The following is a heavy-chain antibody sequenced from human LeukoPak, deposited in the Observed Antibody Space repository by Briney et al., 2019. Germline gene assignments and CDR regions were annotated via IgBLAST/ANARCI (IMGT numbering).Heavy chain of an antibody. V-gene: IGHV3-33*06. Sequence: GGSLRLSCAASGFTFSSYGMHWVRQAPGKGLQWVAVIWYDGSNKYYADSVKDRFTISRDNSKNTLYLQMNSLRAEDTAVYYCAKGPVLTCSGGSCYSNAFDIWGQGTMVTVSS. CDR1: GFTFSSYG. CDR3: AKGPVLTCSGGSCYSNAFDI. CDR2: IWYDGSNK. J-gene: IGHJ3*02. D-gene: IGHD2-15*01.